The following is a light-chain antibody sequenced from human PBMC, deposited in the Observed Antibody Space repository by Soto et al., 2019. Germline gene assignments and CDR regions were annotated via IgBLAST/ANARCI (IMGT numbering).Light chain of an antibody. CDR3: QQYDKWFSIT. CDR2: GAS. V-gene: IGKV3-15*01. Sequence: DIVMTQSPATPSVAPGERVTFSCRASQGVSRKLACYEHKPGQAPRLLISGASTRATGIPARFSGSGSGTEFTLTISRLEPEDFAVYYCQQYDKWFSITFGQGTGLEI. J-gene: IGKJ5*01. CDR1: QGVSRK.